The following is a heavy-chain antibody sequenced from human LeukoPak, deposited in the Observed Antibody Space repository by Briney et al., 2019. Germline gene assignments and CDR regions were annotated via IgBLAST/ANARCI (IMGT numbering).Heavy chain of an antibody. D-gene: IGHD3-16*01. CDR3: TRDANWAVNDY. CDR1: GFTFSDYW. V-gene: IGHV3-74*01. CDR2: INGDGTYT. J-gene: IGHJ4*02. Sequence: PGGSLRLSCRTSGFTFSDYWMHWVRQIPGKGLLWVTRINGDGTYTNYAGSVRGRFTISRDNAKNTVSLQMKSLRVDDTAVYYCTRDANWAVNDYWGQGALVTVSS.